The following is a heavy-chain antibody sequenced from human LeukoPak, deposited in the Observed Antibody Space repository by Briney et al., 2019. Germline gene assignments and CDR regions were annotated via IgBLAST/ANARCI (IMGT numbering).Heavy chain of an antibody. CDR1: GGSISSGDYY. CDR2: IYYSGST. D-gene: IGHD5-24*01. Sequence: SQTLSLTCTVSGGSISSGDYYWSWIRQPPGKGLEWIGYIYYSGSTYYNPSLKSRVTISVDTSKNQFSLKLSSVTAADTAVYYCARDQAEMATITNWYFDLWGRGTLVTVSS. CDR3: ARDQAEMATITNWYFDL. V-gene: IGHV4-30-4*01. J-gene: IGHJ2*01.